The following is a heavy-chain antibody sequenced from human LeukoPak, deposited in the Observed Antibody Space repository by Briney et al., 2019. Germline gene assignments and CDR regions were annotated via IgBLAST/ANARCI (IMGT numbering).Heavy chain of an antibody. V-gene: IGHV4-59*01. J-gene: IGHJ4*02. CDR3: ARDNEVAARSFDY. CDR1: GGSISSYY. CDR2: IYYSGST. D-gene: IGHD6-6*01. Sequence: SETLSLTCIVSGGSISSYYWSWIRQPPGKGLEYIGYIYYSGSTNYNPSLKSRVTISVDTSKNQFSLKLSSVTAADTAVYYCARDNEVAARSFDYWGQGTLVTVSS.